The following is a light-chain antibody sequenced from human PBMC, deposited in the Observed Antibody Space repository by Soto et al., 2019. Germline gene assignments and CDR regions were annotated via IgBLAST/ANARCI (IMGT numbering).Light chain of an antibody. CDR3: QRNYNYPLT. Sequence: EIQMTQSPSSLSVSAGEGVTLSCRASQGVGINLGWYQQKPGRNPKLLIYNASTWHSGVPARFSGSGSGTEFTLTISSLQSEDSAAYYCQRNYNYPLTFGGGTKVEVK. CDR1: QGVGIN. CDR2: NAS. V-gene: IGKV3-15*01. J-gene: IGKJ4*01.